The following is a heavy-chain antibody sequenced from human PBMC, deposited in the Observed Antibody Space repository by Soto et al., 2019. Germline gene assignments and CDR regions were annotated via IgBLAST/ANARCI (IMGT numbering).Heavy chain of an antibody. J-gene: IGHJ4*02. CDR2: IYYSGN. V-gene: IGHV4-59*01. Sequence: PSETLSPTCNVSGGSISNFHLSWIRQPPGKGLEWIGYIYYSGNYYNPSLPSRVSMSLDKSKNQFSLHLKSVTAADTALYFCALGGYNYGRPFDFWGQGTRVTVSS. CDR1: GGSISNFH. CDR3: ALGGYNYGRPFDF. D-gene: IGHD5-18*01.